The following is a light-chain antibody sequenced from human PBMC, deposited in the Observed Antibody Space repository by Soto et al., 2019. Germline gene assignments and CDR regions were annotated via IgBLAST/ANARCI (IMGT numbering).Light chain of an antibody. J-gene: IGLJ2*01. CDR3: SSYRNSDSLVV. V-gene: IGLV2-14*01. CDR2: EVS. Sequence: QSVLTQPASVSGSPGQSITISCTGTSSDVGGYDYVSWYQQHPGKAPKLIIYEVSNRPSGVSHRFSGSKSGDTASLTISGLQGEDESDYFCSSYRNSDSLVVFGGGTKVTVL. CDR1: SSDVGGYDY.